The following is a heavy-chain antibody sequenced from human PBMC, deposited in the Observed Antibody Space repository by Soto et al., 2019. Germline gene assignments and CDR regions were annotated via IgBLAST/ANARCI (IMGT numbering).Heavy chain of an antibody. CDR2: IYYSGST. CDR1: GGSVSSNIYY. CDR3: ARGYDYDSGGYLFDY. J-gene: IGHJ4*02. V-gene: IGHV4-31*03. D-gene: IGHD3-22*01. Sequence: LSLTCSVSGGSVSSNIYYWTWIRQHPGKGPEWIGHIYYSGSTYYNPSLKSRVTISLDMSKNQFSLKLTSVSAADTAVYYCARGYDYDSGGYLFDYWGQGTLVTVSS.